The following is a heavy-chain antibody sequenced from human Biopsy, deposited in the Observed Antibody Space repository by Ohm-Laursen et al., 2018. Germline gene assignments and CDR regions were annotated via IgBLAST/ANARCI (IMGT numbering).Heavy chain of an antibody. V-gene: IGHV3-11*01. J-gene: IGHJ4*02. D-gene: IGHD2-15*01. Sequence: GSLRLSCAASGFSFSDYHMRWIRQAPGRGLEWVSYISSSGATIKYADSVKGRFTISRDNAKNSLYLRMNSLRAEDTAVYFCARARDDFVVVPAAFFDFWGQGTLVTVPS. CDR1: GFSFSDYH. CDR3: ARARDDFVVVPAAFFDF. CDR2: ISSSGATI.